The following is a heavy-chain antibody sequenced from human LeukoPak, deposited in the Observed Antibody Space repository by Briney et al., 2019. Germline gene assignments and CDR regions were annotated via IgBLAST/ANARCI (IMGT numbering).Heavy chain of an antibody. CDR2: INPNSGGT. D-gene: IGHD3-10*01. V-gene: IGHV1-2*02. J-gene: IGHJ3*02. CDR1: GYTFTGYY. Sequence: ASVKVSCKASGYTFTGYYMHWVRQAPGQGLEWMGWINPNSGGTNYAQKFQGRVTTTRDTSISTAYMELSRLRSDDTAVYYCARDPSSSRITMVQGVIDAFDIWGQGTMVTVSS. CDR3: ARDPSSSRITMVQGVIDAFDI.